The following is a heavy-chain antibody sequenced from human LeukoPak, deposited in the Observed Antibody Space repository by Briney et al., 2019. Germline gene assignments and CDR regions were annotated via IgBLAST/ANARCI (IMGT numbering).Heavy chain of an antibody. V-gene: IGHV3-9*01. J-gene: IGHJ6*03. D-gene: IGHD3-3*01. CDR2: ISWNSGSI. Sequence: PGGSLRLSCAASGFTFDDYAMHWVRQAPGKGLEWVSGISWNSGSIGYADSVKGRFTISRDNAKNSLYLQMNSLRAEDTAVYYCARAGVAEEYYYYYMDVWGKGTTVTVSS. CDR3: ARAGVAEEYYYYYMDV. CDR1: GFTFDDYA.